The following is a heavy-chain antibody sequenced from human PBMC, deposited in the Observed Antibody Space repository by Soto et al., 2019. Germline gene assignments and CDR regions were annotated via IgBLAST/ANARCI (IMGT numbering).Heavy chain of an antibody. J-gene: IGHJ3*02. V-gene: IGHV4-31*03. CDR2: IYYSGST. CDR3: ARGLAVAGRTGDAFDI. CDR1: GGSISSGGYY. Sequence: QVQLQESGPGLVKPSQTLSLTCTVSGGSISSGGYYWSWIRQHPGKGLEWIGYIYYSGSTYYNPSLQSRVTLQVDTSQNPFSLKLSSVTAAATAVYYGARGLAVAGRTGDAFDIWGQGTMVTVSS. D-gene: IGHD6-19*01.